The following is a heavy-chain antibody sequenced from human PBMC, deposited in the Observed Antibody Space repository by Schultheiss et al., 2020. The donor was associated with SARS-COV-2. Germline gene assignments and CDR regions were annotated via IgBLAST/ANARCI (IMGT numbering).Heavy chain of an antibody. J-gene: IGHJ4*02. D-gene: IGHD5-24*01. CDR1: GFTFSSYA. CDR3: ARDGYSQYYFDY. CDR2: ISYDGSNK. V-gene: IGHV3-30*04. Sequence: GGSLRLSCSASGFTFSSYAMHWVRQAPGKGPEWVAFISYDGSNKYYADSVKGRFTISRDNSKNTLYLQMNSLRAEDTAVYYCARDGYSQYYFDYWGQGTLVTVSS.